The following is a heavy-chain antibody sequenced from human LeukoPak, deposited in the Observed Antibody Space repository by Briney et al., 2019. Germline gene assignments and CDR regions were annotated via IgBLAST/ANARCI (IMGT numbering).Heavy chain of an antibody. CDR2: MNPNSGNT. Sequence: GASVKVSCKASGYTFTSYDINWVRQATGQGLERMGWMNPNSGNTGYAQKFQGRVTITRNTSISTAYMELSSLRSEDTAVYYCARAILDFWSGYYFDYWGQGTLVTVSS. D-gene: IGHD3-3*01. V-gene: IGHV1-8*03. CDR1: GYTFTSYD. J-gene: IGHJ4*02. CDR3: ARAILDFWSGYYFDY.